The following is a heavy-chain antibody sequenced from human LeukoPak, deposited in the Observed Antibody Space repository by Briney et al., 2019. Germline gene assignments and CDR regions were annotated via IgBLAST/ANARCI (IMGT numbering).Heavy chain of an antibody. CDR3: ARDGDYDWNYRSGFDY. V-gene: IGHV3-48*04. D-gene: IGHD1-7*01. Sequence: PGGSLRLSCAASGFTFSSYAMSWVRQAPGKGLEWVSYISRSGSSIYYADSVKGRFTISRDNAKNSLYLQMNSLRVEDTAVYYCARDGDYDWNYRSGFDYWGQGTLVTVSS. J-gene: IGHJ4*02. CDR2: ISRSGSSI. CDR1: GFTFSSYA.